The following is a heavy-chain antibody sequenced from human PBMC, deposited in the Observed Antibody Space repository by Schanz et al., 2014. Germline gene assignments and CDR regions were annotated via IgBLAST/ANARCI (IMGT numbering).Heavy chain of an antibody. J-gene: IGHJ4*02. CDR2: ISGTTTYT. CDR1: GFTFSDYY. Sequence: QVQLVESGGGVVQPGRSLRLSCAASGFTFSDYYMSWIRQAPGKGLEWVSYISGTTTYTNYADSVKGRFTVFRDNSKRTLYLEINGPRAEDTAVYYCARPRCDYGEVDYWGQGTLVTVSS. V-gene: IGHV3-11*06. CDR3: ARPRCDYGEVDY. D-gene: IGHD4-17*01.